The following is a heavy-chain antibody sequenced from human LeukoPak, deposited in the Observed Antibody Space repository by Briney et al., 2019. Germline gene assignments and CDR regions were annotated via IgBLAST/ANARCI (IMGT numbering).Heavy chain of an antibody. CDR3: ERLAYSGSSGYNWFDP. J-gene: IGHJ5*02. D-gene: IGHD3-22*01. CDR1: GYTFTGYD. V-gene: IGHV1-8*01. Sequence: ASVKVSCKASGYTFTGYDINWVRQAPGQGLEWMGWMNPNSGNTSYAQKFQGRVTMTRDTSINTAYMELSSLRSEDTAVYYCERLAYSGSSGYNWFDPWGQGTLVTVSS. CDR2: MNPNSGNT.